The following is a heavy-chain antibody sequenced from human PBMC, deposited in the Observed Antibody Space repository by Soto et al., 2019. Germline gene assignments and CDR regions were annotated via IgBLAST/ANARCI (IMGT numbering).Heavy chain of an antibody. J-gene: IGHJ6*02. CDR1: GGSFSGYY. Sequence: QVQLQQWGAGLLKPSETLSLTCAVYGGSFSGYYWSWIRQPPGKGLEWIGEINHSGSTNYNPSLKRRVTISVDTSKNQFSLKLSSVTAADTAVYYCARGLVSLGDFWARQTYYYYGMDVWGQGTTVTVSS. D-gene: IGHD3-3*01. V-gene: IGHV4-34*01. CDR3: ARGLVSLGDFWARQTYYYYGMDV. CDR2: INHSGST.